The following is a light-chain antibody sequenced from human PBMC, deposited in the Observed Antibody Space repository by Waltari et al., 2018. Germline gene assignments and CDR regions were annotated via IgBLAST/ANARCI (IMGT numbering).Light chain of an antibody. CDR1: HGLLSYSNNKNY. CDR3: HQYFAPPYT. V-gene: IGKV4-1*01. Sequence: ATINCKSSHGLLSYSNNKNYISWYQQKPGQAPKLLIYWASTRDSGVPDRFSGSGSETDFTLTISSLQAEDVAVYHCHQYFAPPYTFGRGTKLEIK. CDR2: WAS. J-gene: IGKJ2*01.